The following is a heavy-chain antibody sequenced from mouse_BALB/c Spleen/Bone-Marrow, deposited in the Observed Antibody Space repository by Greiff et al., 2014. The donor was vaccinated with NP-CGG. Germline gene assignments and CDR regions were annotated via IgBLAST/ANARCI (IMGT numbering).Heavy chain of an antibody. Sequence: QVQRQQPGSELAKPGASVKMSCKASGYTFTSYWMHWVKQRPGQGLEWIGYINPSTGYTEYNQKFKDKATLTADKSSSTAYMQLSSLTSEDSAVYYCAREGYYGSPFAYWGQGTLVTVSA. CDR1: GYTFTSYW. CDR2: INPSTGYT. D-gene: IGHD1-1*01. V-gene: IGHV1-7*01. CDR3: AREGYYGSPFAY. J-gene: IGHJ3*01.